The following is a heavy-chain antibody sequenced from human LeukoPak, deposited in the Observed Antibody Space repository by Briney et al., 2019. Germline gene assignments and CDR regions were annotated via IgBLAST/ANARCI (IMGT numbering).Heavy chain of an antibody. CDR1: GYTFTSYY. V-gene: IGHV1-2*02. CDR2: INPNSGGT. D-gene: IGHD2-15*01. J-gene: IGHJ6*03. Sequence: ASVKVSCKASGYTFTSYYIHWVRQAPGQGLEWMGWINPNSGGTNYAQKFQGRVTMTRDTSISTAYMELSRLRSDDTAVYYCAREIGYCSGGSCYSYSRYYYYYYYMDVWGKGTTVTVSS. CDR3: AREIGYCSGGSCYSYSRYYYYYYYMDV.